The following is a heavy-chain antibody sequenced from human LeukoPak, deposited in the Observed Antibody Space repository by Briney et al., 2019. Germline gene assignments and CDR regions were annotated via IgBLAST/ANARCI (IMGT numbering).Heavy chain of an antibody. CDR1: GFTFSSYA. D-gene: IGHD5-12*01. J-gene: IGHJ4*02. CDR2: ISGSAYST. CDR3: AKEAGYSGYDYPDY. Sequence: PGGSLRLSCAASGFTFSSYAMSWVRQAPGKGLEWVSGISGSAYSTYYADSVQGRFTISRDNSKNTLYLQRNSLRAEDTAVYYCAKEAGYSGYDYPDYWGQGTLVTVSS. V-gene: IGHV3-23*01.